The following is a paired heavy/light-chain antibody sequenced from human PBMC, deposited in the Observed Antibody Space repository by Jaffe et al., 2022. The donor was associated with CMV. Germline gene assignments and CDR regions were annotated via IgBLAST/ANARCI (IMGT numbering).Light chain of an antibody. CDR2: RNN. Sequence: QSVLTQPPSASGTPGQRISISCSGSSSNIGNNYVYWYQQFPGTAPKLLIYRNNQRPSGVPDRFSGSKSGTSASLAISGLRSEDEADYYCATWDDSLSGRWVFGGGTKLTVL. J-gene: IGLJ3*02. V-gene: IGLV1-47*01. CDR3: ATWDDSLSGRWV. CDR1: SSNIGNNY.
Heavy chain of an antibody. D-gene: IGHD2-15*01. CDR3: ARGRRYNYAWGRATCTGSRCYSGADNYNPMDV. CDR2: INPTGST. J-gene: IGHJ6*02. Sequence: QVQLQQWGAGLLKPSETLSLTCAVYGGSFSASYWSWIRQSPGKGLEWIGEINPTGSTNYNPSLMSRVTVSVDTSNNQFSLTLSAVTAADTAVYYCARGRRYNYAWGRATCTGSRCYSGADNYNPMDVWGQGTTVTVS. V-gene: IGHV4-34*01. CDR1: GGSFSASY.